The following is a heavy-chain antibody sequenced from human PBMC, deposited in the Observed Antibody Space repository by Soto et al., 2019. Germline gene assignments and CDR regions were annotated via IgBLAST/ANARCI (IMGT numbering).Heavy chain of an antibody. CDR3: AKDPYSNSYYYYGMDV. CDR1: GLTFSSYG. D-gene: IGHD4-4*01. Sequence: GSLRLSCAASGLTFSSYGMHWVRQAPGKGLEWVAVISYDGSNKYYADSVKGRFTISRDNSKNTLYLQMNSLRAEDTAVYYCAKDPYSNSYYYYGMDVWGQGTTVTVSS. V-gene: IGHV3-30*18. CDR2: ISYDGSNK. J-gene: IGHJ6*02.